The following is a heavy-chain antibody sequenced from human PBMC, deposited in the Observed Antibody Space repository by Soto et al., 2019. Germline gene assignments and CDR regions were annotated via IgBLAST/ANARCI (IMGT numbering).Heavy chain of an antibody. CDR3: ARGRYGDY. V-gene: IGHV1-18*01. D-gene: IGHD1-1*01. Sequence: QVHLLQSGAEVKKPGASVKDSCKASGYTFTSYGITWVRQAPGQGLEWMGWISAHSGNTDYAQKLQGRVIVTRDTSTSTAYMELRSLRSDDTAVYYCARGRYGDYWGQGALVTVSS. CDR2: ISAHSGNT. CDR1: GYTFTSYG. J-gene: IGHJ4*02.